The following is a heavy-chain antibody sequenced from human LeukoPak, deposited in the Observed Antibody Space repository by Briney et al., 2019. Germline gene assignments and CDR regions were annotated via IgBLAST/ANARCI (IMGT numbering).Heavy chain of an antibody. CDR3: ARIGASVGAIDY. J-gene: IGHJ4*02. D-gene: IGHD1-26*01. CDR1: GFTLSSYW. V-gene: IGHV3-74*01. Sequence: PGGSLRLSCAASGFTLSSYWMHWVRQAPGKGLVWVSRINSDGITTSYADSVKGRFTISRDNTKNTLYLQMNSLRAEDTAVYYCARIGASVGAIDYWGQGTLVTVSS. CDR2: INSDGITT.